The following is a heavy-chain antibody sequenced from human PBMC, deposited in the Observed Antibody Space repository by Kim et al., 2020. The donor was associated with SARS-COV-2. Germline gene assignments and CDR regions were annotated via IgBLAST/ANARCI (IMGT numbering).Heavy chain of an antibody. CDR2: ISGSGGST. D-gene: IGHD6-19*01. V-gene: IGHV3-23*01. J-gene: IGHJ4*02. CDR3: AKAGWDSSGWGGDY. CDR1: GFTFSSYA. Sequence: GGSLRLSCAASGFTFSSYAMSWVRQAPGKGLEWVSAISGSGGSTYYADSVKGRFTISRDNSKNTLYLQMNSLRAEDTAVYYCAKAGWDSSGWGGDYWGQGTLVTVSS.